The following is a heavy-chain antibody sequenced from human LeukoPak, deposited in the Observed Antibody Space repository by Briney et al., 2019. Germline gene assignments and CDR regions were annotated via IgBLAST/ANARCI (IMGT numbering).Heavy chain of an antibody. D-gene: IGHD1-26*01. J-gene: IGHJ4*02. CDR2: ISGSGGGT. Sequence: PGGSLRLSCAASGFTFSDYYMSWIRQAPEKGLEWVSTISGSGGGTYYADSVKGRFTISRDDSKNTLYLQMNSLRAEDTAVYYCVKDLGRYRNNCFGYWGQGTLVTVSS. CDR3: VKDLGRYRNNCFGY. CDR1: GFTFSDYY. V-gene: IGHV3-23*01.